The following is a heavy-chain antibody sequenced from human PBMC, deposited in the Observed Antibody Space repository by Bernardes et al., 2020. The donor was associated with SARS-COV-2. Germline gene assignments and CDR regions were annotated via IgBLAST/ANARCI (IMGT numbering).Heavy chain of an antibody. CDR3: AKDVNVLLWFGDRVGAFDI. J-gene: IGHJ3*02. Sequence: GGSLRLSCAASGFTFSSYAMSWVRQAPGKGLEWFSAISGSGGSTYYADSVKGRFTISRDNSKNTLYLQMNSLRAEDTAVYYCAKDVNVLLWFGDRVGAFDIWGQGTMVTVSS. V-gene: IGHV3-23*01. CDR2: ISGSGGST. D-gene: IGHD3-10*01. CDR1: GFTFSSYA.